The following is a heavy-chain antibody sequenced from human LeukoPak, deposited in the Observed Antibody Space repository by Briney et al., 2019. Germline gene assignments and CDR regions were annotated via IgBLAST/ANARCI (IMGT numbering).Heavy chain of an antibody. CDR3: ASGDYSYNWFDP. D-gene: IGHD4-17*01. V-gene: IGHV1-69*13. Sequence: SVKVSCKASGGTLSSYAISWVRQAPGQGLEWMGGIIPIFGTANYAQKFQGRVTITADESTSTAYMELSSLRSEDTAVYYCASGDYSYNWFDPWGQGTLVTVSS. CDR2: IIPIFGTA. J-gene: IGHJ5*02. CDR1: GGTLSSYA.